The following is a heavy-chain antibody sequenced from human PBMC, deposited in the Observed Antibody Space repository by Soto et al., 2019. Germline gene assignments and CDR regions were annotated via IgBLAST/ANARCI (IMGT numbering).Heavy chain of an antibody. CDR3: GKGWLRDPWII. V-gene: IGHV3-21*01. Sequence: EVQLVESGGGLVKPGGSLKLSCAASGFTFSTYNINWVRQAPGEGLEWVSSISSSSTYIYYADSVKGRLTSSRDNAKNSLYLQMDRLRAEDTAVYCFGKGWLRDPWIIWGQVTLVNVSS. CDR2: ISSSSTYI. CDR1: GFTFSTYN. D-gene: IGHD2-2*03. J-gene: IGHJ4*02.